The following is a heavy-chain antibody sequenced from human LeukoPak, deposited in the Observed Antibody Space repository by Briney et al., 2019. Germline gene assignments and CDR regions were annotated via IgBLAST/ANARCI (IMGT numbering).Heavy chain of an antibody. V-gene: IGHV4-59*12. CDR2: IYYSGST. CDR1: GGSISSYY. Sequence: SETLSLTCTVSGGSISSYYWSWIRQPPGKGLEWIGYIYYSGSTYYNPSLKSRVTISVDTSKNQFSLKLSSVTAADTAVYYCARAWLGISKYFQHWGQGTLVTVSS. CDR3: ARAWLGISKYFQH. J-gene: IGHJ1*01. D-gene: IGHD6-19*01.